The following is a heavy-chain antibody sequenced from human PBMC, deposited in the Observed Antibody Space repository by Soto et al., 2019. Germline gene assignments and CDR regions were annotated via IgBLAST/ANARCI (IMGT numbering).Heavy chain of an antibody. Sequence: ASVKVSCKASGYTFTSYGISWVRQAPGQGLEWMGWISAYNGNTNYAQKLQGRVTMTTDTSTSTAYMELRSLRSDDTAVYYCARSRSLVRGVIDRFDYWGQGTLVTVSS. CDR3: ARSRSLVRGVIDRFDY. CDR2: ISAYNGNT. CDR1: GYTFTSYG. V-gene: IGHV1-18*01. D-gene: IGHD3-10*01. J-gene: IGHJ4*02.